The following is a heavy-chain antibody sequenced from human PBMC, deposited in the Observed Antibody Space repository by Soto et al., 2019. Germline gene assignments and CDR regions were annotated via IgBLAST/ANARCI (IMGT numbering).Heavy chain of an antibody. CDR1: GGSISSGDYY. D-gene: IGHD3-3*01. V-gene: IGHV4-30-4*01. J-gene: IGHJ4*02. Sequence: SETLSLTCTVSGGSISSGDYYWSWIRRPPGKGLEWIGYIYYSGSTYYNPSLKSRVTISVDTSKNQFSLKLSSVTAADTAVYYCASFFWSGYSSDYWGQGTLVTVSS. CDR3: ASFFWSGYSSDY. CDR2: IYYSGST.